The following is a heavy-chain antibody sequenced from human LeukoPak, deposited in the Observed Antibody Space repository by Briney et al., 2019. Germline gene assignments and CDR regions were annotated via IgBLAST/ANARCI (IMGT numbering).Heavy chain of an antibody. V-gene: IGHV1-69*05. D-gene: IGHD2-2*01. Sequence: SSVKVSCKASGGTFSSYAISWVRQAPGQGLEWMGGIIPIFGTANYAQKFQGRVTITTDESTSTAYMELSSLRSEDTAVYYCAREGIPSVPAAIAGHWFDPWGQGTLVTVSS. CDR2: IIPIFGTA. J-gene: IGHJ5*02. CDR3: AREGIPSVPAAIAGHWFDP. CDR1: GGTFSSYA.